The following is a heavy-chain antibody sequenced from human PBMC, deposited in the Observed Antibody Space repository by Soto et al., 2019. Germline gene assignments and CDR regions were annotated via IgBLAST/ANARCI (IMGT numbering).Heavy chain of an antibody. D-gene: IGHD5-12*01. CDR1: GYTFTSYG. J-gene: IGHJ5*02. CDR2: ISAYNGNT. Sequence: QVQLVQSGAEVKKPGASVKVSCKASGYTFTSYGISWVRQAPGQGLEWMGWISAYNGNTNYAQKLQGRVTMTTDTSTSTAYMELRRLRSDDTAVYYCARVVLGYSGYDSGRFDPWGQGTLVTVSS. CDR3: ARVVLGYSGYDSGRFDP. V-gene: IGHV1-18*04.